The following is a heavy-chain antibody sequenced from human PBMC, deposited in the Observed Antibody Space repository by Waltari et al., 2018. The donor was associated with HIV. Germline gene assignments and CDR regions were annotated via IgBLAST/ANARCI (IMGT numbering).Heavy chain of an antibody. D-gene: IGHD5-12*01. CDR3: ARGEEGYSGYDLSWFDT. CDR1: GGSFSGYY. J-gene: IGHJ5*02. Sequence: QVQLQQWGAGLLKPSETLSLTCAVYGGSFSGYYWSWIRQPPGKVLEWIGEIKHSGRTNYNPSLKSRVTISADTSKNQFSLKVNSVTAADTAVYYCARGEEGYSGYDLSWFDTWGQGTLVTVSS. V-gene: IGHV4-34*01. CDR2: IKHSGRT.